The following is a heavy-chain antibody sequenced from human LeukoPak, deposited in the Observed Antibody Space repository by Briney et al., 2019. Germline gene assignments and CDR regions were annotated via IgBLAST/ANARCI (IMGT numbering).Heavy chain of an antibody. Sequence: SETLSLTCTVSGGSISSSSYYWGWIRQPPGKGLEWIGSIYYSGSTYYNPSLKSRVTISVDTSKNQFSLKLSSVTAVDTAVYYCARDTGYSSGHHYYFDYWGQGTLVTVSS. CDR3: ARDTGYSSGHHYYFDY. CDR1: GGSISSSSYY. D-gene: IGHD6-19*01. V-gene: IGHV4-39*07. J-gene: IGHJ4*02. CDR2: IYYSGST.